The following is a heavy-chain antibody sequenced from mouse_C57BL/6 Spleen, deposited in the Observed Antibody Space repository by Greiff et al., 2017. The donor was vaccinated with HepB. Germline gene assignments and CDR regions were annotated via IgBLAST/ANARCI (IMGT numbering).Heavy chain of an antibody. CDR3: TRSYYGSSYWLYAMDY. V-gene: IGHV1-5*01. Sequence: VQLQQSGTVLARPGASVKMSCKTSGYTFTSYWMHWVKQRPGQGLEWIGAIYPGNSDTSYNQKFKGKAKLTAVTSASTAYMELSSLTNEDSAVYYCTRSYYGSSYWLYAMDYWGQGTSVTVSS. CDR1: GYTFTSYW. D-gene: IGHD1-1*01. CDR2: IYPGNSDT. J-gene: IGHJ4*01.